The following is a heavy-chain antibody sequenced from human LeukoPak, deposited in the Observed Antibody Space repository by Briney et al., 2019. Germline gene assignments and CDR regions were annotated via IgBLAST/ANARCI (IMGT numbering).Heavy chain of an antibody. CDR1: GGTFSSYA. V-gene: IGHV1-69*13. CDR3: ASTAPIHCGGDCYYWNH. J-gene: IGHJ4*02. D-gene: IGHD2-21*01. CDR2: IIPIFGTA. Sequence: GASVKVSCKASGGTFSSYAISWVRQAPGQGLEWMGGIIPIFGTANYAQKFQGRVTITADESTSTAYMELSSLRSEDTAVYYCASTAPIHCGGDCYYWNHWGQGTLVTVSS.